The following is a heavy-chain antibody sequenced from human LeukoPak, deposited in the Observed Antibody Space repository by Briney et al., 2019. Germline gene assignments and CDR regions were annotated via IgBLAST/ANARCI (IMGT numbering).Heavy chain of an antibody. J-gene: IGHJ4*02. CDR2: ISSSGSTI. D-gene: IGHD3-22*01. Sequence: GGSLRLSRAASGFTFSDYYMSWARQAPGKGLEWVSYISSSGSTIYYADSVKGRFTISRDNAKNSLYLQMNSLRAEDTAVYYCAKYDSSGFHAPFDYWGQGTLVTVSS. V-gene: IGHV3-11*01. CDR3: AKYDSSGFHAPFDY. CDR1: GFTFSDYY.